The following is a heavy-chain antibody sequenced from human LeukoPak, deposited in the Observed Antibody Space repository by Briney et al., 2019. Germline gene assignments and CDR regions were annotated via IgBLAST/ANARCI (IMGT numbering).Heavy chain of an antibody. V-gene: IGHV4-34*01. CDR3: ARDVGSRFDP. J-gene: IGHJ5*02. Sequence: PSETLSLTCAVYGGSFSGYYWSWIRQPPGKGLEWIGEINHSGSTNYNPSLKSRVTISVDTSKNQFSLKLSSVTAADTAVYYCARDVGSRFDPWGQGTLVTVSS. CDR2: INHSGST. D-gene: IGHD3-10*01. CDR1: GGSFSGYY.